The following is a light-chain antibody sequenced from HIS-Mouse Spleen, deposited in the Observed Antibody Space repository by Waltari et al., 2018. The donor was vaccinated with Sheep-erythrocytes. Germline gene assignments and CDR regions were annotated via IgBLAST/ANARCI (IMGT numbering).Light chain of an antibody. Sequence: QSALTQPRSVSGSPGQSVTISCTGTSSDVGGYNYVSWYQQHPGKAPKLMSYDVSKRPSGVPDRFSGSKSGNTDSLTISWLQAEDEADYYCCSYAGSYNHVFATGTKVTVL. J-gene: IGLJ1*01. CDR3: CSYAGSYNHV. CDR2: DVS. CDR1: SSDVGGYNY. V-gene: IGLV2-11*01.